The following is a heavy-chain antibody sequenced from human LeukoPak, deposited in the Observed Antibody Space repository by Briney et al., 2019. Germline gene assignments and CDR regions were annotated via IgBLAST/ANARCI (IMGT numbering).Heavy chain of an antibody. CDR1: GGSFSGYY. J-gene: IGHJ4*02. CDR3: ARRWELRGTLYFDY. D-gene: IGHD1-26*01. V-gene: IGHV4-34*01. CDR2: INHSGST. Sequence: SETLSLTCAVSGGSFSGYYWSWIRQPPGKGLEWIGEINHSGSTNYNPSLKSRVTISVDTSKNQFSLKLSSVTAADTAVYYCARRWELRGTLYFDYWGQGTLVTVSS.